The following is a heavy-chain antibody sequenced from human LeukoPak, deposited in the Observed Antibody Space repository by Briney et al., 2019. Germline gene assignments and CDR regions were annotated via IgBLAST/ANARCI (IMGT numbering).Heavy chain of an antibody. V-gene: IGHV5-51*01. Sequence: GESLKISCKGSGYSFTSYWIGWVRQMPGKGLEWMGIIYPGDSDTRYSPSFQGQVTISADKSISTTYLQWSSLKASDTAMYYCARVSDTGYSSSWDHFDYWGQGTLVTVSS. CDR1: GYSFTSYW. J-gene: IGHJ4*02. CDR2: IYPGDSDT. D-gene: IGHD6-13*01. CDR3: ARVSDTGYSSSWDHFDY.